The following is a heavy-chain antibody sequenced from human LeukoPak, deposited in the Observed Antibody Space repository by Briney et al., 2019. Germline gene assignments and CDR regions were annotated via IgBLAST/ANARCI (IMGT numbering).Heavy chain of an antibody. CDR1: GYTFTSYD. V-gene: IGHV1-8*03. CDR2: MNPNSGNT. D-gene: IGHD3-10*01. J-gene: IGHJ5*02. Sequence: ASVKVSCKASGYTFTSYDINWVRQAPGQGLEWMGCMNPNSGNTGYAQKFQGRVTITRNTSISTAYMELSSLRSEDTAGYYCARGPRITMVRGVIYWFDPWGQGTLGTVSS. CDR3: ARGPRITMVRGVIYWFDP.